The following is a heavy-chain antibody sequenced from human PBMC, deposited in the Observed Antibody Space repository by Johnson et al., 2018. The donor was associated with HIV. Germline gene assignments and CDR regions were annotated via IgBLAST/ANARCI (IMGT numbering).Heavy chain of an antibody. D-gene: IGHD3-10*01. CDR2: ISYDGSNK. J-gene: IGHJ3*02. Sequence: VQLVESGGGVVQRGRSLRLSCAASGFTFSSYVIHWVRQPPGKGLEWVAVISYDGSNKYYADSVKGRFTISRDNSKNTLYLQMNSLRAEDTAVYYCARSRGPMRKDAFDIWGQGTKVTVSS. CDR1: GFTFSSYV. V-gene: IGHV3-30*03. CDR3: ARSRGPMRKDAFDI.